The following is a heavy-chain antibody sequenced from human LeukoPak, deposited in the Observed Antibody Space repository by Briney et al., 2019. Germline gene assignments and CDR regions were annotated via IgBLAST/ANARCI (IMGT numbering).Heavy chain of an antibody. Sequence: SETLSLTCTVSGGSISSYSWSWIRQPPGKGLDFIGSIYYTGSTNYNPSLKSRVTISLDTSKNQFSLKLSSVTAADTAVYYCARVRSGSGSSTLGFYYYYMDVWGKGTTVTVSS. J-gene: IGHJ6*03. D-gene: IGHD3-10*01. CDR1: GGSISSYS. CDR3: ARVRSGSGSSTLGFYYYYMDV. V-gene: IGHV4-59*12. CDR2: IYYTGST.